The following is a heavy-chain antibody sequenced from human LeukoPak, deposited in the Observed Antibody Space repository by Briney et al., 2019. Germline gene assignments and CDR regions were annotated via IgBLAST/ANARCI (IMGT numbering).Heavy chain of an antibody. V-gene: IGHV4-34*01. J-gene: IGHJ4*02. Sequence: GSLRLSCAASGFTFSTYEMDWVRQPPGKGLEWIGEINHSGSTNYNPSLKSRVTISVDTSKNQFSLKLSSVTAADTAVYYCARGPRWYSSGWYTAPYYFDYWGQGTLVTVSS. CDR1: GFTFSTYE. CDR3: ARGPRWYSSGWYTAPYYFDY. D-gene: IGHD6-19*01. CDR2: INHSGST.